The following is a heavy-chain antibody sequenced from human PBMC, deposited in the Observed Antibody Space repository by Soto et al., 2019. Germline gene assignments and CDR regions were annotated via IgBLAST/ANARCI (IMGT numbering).Heavy chain of an antibody. Sequence: EVQLVESGGGLVQPGGSLRLYCAASGFTLSGRSMHWVRQAPGKGLVWVSGIDNAGTDSTYADSVKGRFTSSRDNAKNMLYLQMNSLGVEDTAVYYCARGWFGPDVWGKGTTVTVSS. V-gene: IGHV3-74*01. CDR1: GFTLSGRS. CDR3: ARGWFGPDV. J-gene: IGHJ6*04. CDR2: IDNAGTDS. D-gene: IGHD3-10*01.